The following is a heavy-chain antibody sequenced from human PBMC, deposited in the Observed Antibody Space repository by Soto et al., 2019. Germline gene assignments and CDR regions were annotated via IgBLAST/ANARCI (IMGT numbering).Heavy chain of an antibody. CDR3: ARDGQWLPRDGLRSSYYFDY. D-gene: IGHD6-19*01. V-gene: IGHV3-33*01. CDR1: GFNFSSYV. Sequence: PGGSLWVSCAASGFNFSSYVMHWVRQAPGKGLEWVAVIWYDGGNKYYADSVKGRFTISRDNSKNTLYLQMNSLRAEDTAVYYCARDGQWLPRDGLRSSYYFDYWGQGTLVTVSS. J-gene: IGHJ4*02. CDR2: IWYDGGNK.